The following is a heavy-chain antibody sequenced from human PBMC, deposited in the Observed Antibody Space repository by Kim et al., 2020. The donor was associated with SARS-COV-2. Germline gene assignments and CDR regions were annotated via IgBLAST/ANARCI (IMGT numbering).Heavy chain of an antibody. V-gene: IGHV4-34*01. CDR3: ARGSTCYYCGMDV. J-gene: IGHJ6*02. Sequence: NPALKSRVTISVDTSRNRFSLKLSSVTAADTAVYYCARGSTCYYCGMDVWGQGTTVTVSS.